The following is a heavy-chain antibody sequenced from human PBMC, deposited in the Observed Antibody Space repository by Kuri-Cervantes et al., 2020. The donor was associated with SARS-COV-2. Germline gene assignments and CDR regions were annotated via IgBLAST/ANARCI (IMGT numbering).Heavy chain of an antibody. D-gene: IGHD4-11*01. CDR2: ISGSGGST. Sequence: GESLKISCAASGFTFSSYAMSWVRQAPGKGLEWVSAISGSGGSTYYADSVKGRFTISRDNAKNSLYLQMNSLRAEDTAVYYCARLSTTGGNWGQGTLVTVSS. J-gene: IGHJ4*02. CDR1: GFTFSSYA. CDR3: ARLSTTGGN. V-gene: IGHV3-23*01.